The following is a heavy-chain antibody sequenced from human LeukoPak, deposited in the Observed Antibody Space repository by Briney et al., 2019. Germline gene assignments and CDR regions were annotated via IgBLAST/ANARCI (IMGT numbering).Heavy chain of an antibody. CDR2: ITSGDFV. CDR1: GFTFSAYS. D-gene: IGHD3-10*01. CDR3: ARGGFNMVRGVIIPSNSYFYYMDI. J-gene: IGHJ6*03. Sequence: PGGSLRLSCAASGFTFSAYSMNWVRQAPGKGLEGVSSITSGDFVYFADSLKGRFTISRDNGKSSLYLQMNSLRAEDTAVYYCARGGFNMVRGVIIPSNSYFYYMDIWGKGTTVTVSS. V-gene: IGHV3-69-1*01.